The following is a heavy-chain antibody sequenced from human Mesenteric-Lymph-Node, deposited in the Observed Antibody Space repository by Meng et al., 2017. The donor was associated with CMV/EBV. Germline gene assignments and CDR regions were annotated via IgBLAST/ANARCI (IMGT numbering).Heavy chain of an antibody. V-gene: IGHV3-73*01. CDR3: TRHTSVLGDY. CDR1: GFTFSGSA. D-gene: IGHD2-8*01. J-gene: IGHJ4*02. Sequence: GESLKISCVASGFTFSGSAMHWVRQASGKGLEWVGHIRSKANTYATAYAASVKGRFTISRDDSKNTAYLQMNSLKTEDTAVYYCTRHTSVLGDYWGQGTLVTVSS. CDR2: IRSKANTYAT.